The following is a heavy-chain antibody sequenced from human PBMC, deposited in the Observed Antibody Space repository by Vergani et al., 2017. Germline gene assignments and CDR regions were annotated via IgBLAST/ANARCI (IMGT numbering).Heavy chain of an antibody. CDR1: GGSISTGGYY. CDR3: ARRSYMPAPPTYYSFDF. J-gene: IGHJ4*02. D-gene: IGHD2-2*01. V-gene: IGHV4-31*03. CDR2: VYDSGNT. Sequence: QVHLQESGPGLVKPSETLSLSCTVSGGSISTGGYYWTWIRQRPGKALEWIGFVYDSGNTYYNPSLEGRVSISADTSKNQFSLKLNFETAADTAVYYCARRSYMPAPPTYYSFDFWGRGTLVTVSS.